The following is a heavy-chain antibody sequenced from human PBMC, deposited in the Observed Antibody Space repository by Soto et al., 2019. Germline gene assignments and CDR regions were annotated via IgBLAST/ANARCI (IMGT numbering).Heavy chain of an antibody. CDR3: TTYYGGFAY. D-gene: IGHD3-10*01. CDR2: IKSKTDGGTI. V-gene: IGHV3-15*07. J-gene: IGHJ4*02. CDR1: GFTFSNAW. Sequence: EMQLVESGGGLVKPGGSPRLSCAASGFTFSNAWMNWVRQAPGKGLEWVGRIKSKTDGGTIDYAAPVKGRFTISRDDSINTLYLQMSNLETEDTAMYYCTTYYGGFAYWGRGTLVTVSS.